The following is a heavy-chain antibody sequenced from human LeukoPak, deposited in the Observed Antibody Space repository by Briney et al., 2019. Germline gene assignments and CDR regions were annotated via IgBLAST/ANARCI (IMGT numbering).Heavy chain of an antibody. Sequence: GGSLRLSCAASGFTFNGYWMSWVRQAPGKGLEWVAFIRHDGSNKYYADSVKGRFTISRDNSKNTLYLQMNSLRAEDTAVYYCARGPGIAAAGTRYYFDYWGQGTLVTVSS. CDR3: ARGPGIAAAGTRYYFDY. D-gene: IGHD6-13*01. V-gene: IGHV3-30*02. CDR2: IRHDGSNK. J-gene: IGHJ4*02. CDR1: GFTFNGYW.